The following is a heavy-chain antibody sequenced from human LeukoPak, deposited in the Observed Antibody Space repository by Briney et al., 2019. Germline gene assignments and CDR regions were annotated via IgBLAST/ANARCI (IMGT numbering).Heavy chain of an antibody. CDR3: ARDLTVDYSYPKYPSYYFDY. CDR2: IRSSGSTI. D-gene: IGHD2-15*01. CDR1: GFTFSSYE. J-gene: IGHJ4*02. Sequence: GGSLRLSCAASGFTFSSYEMNWVRQAPGKGLEWASYIRSSGSTIYYADSVKGRFTISRDNAKNSLYLQMNSLRAEDTAVYYCARDLTVDYSYPKYPSYYFDYWGQGTLVTVSS. V-gene: IGHV3-48*03.